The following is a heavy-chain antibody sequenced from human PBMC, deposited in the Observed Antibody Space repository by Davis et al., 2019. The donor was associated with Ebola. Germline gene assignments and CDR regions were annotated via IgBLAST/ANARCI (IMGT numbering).Heavy chain of an antibody. D-gene: IGHD4-17*01. CDR3: AYGDYGDVAAARAFDY. V-gene: IGHV3-66*01. CDR2: IYSGGST. Sequence: PGGSLRLSCAVSGFTVSSNYMSWVRQAPGKGLEWVSVIYSGGSTYYADSVKGRFTISRDNSKNTLYLQMNSLRAEATAVYYCAYGDYGDVAAARAFDYWGQGTLVTVSS. CDR1: GFTVSSNY. J-gene: IGHJ4*02.